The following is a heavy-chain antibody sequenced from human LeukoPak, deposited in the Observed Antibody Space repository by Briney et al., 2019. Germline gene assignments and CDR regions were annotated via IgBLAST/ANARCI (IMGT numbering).Heavy chain of an antibody. CDR3: AREGYSSRPGAFDI. D-gene: IGHD2-15*01. Sequence: SETLFLTCTVSGGSISSYYWSWIRQPPGKGLEWIGYIYYSGSTNYNPSLKSRVTISVDTSKNQFSLKLSSVTAADTAVYYCAREGYSSRPGAFDIWGQGTMVTVSS. CDR1: GGSISSYY. CDR2: IYYSGST. J-gene: IGHJ3*02. V-gene: IGHV4-59*01.